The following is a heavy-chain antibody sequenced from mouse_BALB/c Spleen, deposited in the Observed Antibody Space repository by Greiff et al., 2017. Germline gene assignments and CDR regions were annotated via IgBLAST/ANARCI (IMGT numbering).Heavy chain of an antibody. V-gene: IGHV2-2*02. CDR3: ATIYYDYYYAMDY. Sequence: VQLQESGPGLVQPSQSLSITCTVSGFSLTSYGVHWVRQSPGKGLEWLGVIWSGGSTDYNAAFISRLSISKDNSKSQVFFKMNSLQANDTAIYYCATIYYDYYYAMDYWGQGTSVTVSS. CDR1: GFSLTSYG. D-gene: IGHD2-4*01. CDR2: IWSGGST. J-gene: IGHJ4*01.